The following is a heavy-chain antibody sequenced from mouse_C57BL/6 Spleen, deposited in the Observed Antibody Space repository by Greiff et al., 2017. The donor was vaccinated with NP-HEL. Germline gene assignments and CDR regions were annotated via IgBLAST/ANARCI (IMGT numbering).Heavy chain of an antibody. Sequence: EVQLVESGGGLVKPGGSLKLSCAASGFTFSDYGMHWVRQAPEKGLEWVAYISSGSSTIYYADTVKGRFTISREKAKNTLFLQMTSLGSEDTAMYYCARELAYFDYWGQGTTLTVAS. CDR3: ARELAYFDY. J-gene: IGHJ2*01. CDR1: GFTFSDYG. V-gene: IGHV5-17*01. CDR2: ISSGSSTI.